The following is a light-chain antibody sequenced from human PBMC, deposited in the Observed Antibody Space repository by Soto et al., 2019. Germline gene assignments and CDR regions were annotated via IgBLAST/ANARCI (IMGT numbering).Light chain of an antibody. CDR1: QSVDSTY. CDR2: GAS. V-gene: IGKV3-20*01. Sequence: EIVLTQSPGTLSLSPGERATLSCRASQSVDSTYLTWYQQKPGQDPRLLIYGASGRSTGIPDRLSGSGCRTHSSLSISRKEPEGCAVYFCQIGHPLLTF. J-gene: IGKJ4*02. CDR3: QIGHPLLT.